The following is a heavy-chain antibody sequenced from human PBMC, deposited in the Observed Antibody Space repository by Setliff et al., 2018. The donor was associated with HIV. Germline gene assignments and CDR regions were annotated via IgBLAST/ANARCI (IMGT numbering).Heavy chain of an antibody. CDR3: ARPGVYGSGEGYFDY. CDR2: IWYDGSDK. D-gene: IGHD3-10*01. CDR1: GFSFSRYG. J-gene: IGHJ4*02. V-gene: IGHV3-30*19. Sequence: PGGSLRLSCAAAGFSFSRYGMHWVRQAPGKGLEWVAVIWYDGSDKYYADSVKGRFTISRDNSKNTLYLQMNSLRAEDTAVYYCARPGVYGSGEGYFDYWGQGTLVTVSS.